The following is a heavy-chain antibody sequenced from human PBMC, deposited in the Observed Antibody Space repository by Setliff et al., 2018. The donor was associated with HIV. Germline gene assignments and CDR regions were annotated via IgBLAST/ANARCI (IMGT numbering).Heavy chain of an antibody. CDR2: ITGSSDTI. CDR1: GFPFSVHG. J-gene: IGHJ3*02. CDR3: AKLLGNGGNSDPFDI. V-gene: IGHV3-48*04. Sequence: PGGSLRLSCEASGFPFSVHGMHWVRQSPGKGLEWVSYITGSSDTIYYADSVKGRFTISRDNAKNSLYLQMNTLRAEDTALYYCAKLLGNGGNSDPFDIWGQGTTVTVSS. D-gene: IGHD2-21*01.